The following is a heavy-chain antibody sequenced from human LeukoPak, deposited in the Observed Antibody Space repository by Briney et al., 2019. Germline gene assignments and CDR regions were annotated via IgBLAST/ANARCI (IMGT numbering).Heavy chain of an antibody. D-gene: IGHD6-19*01. J-gene: IGHJ3*02. CDR1: AFTFSNYW. CDR2: IKQEGSDK. V-gene: IGHV3-7*01. CDR3: SRGDYGIGWYAFDI. Sequence: GGSLRLSCAASAFTFSNYWMSWVRQAPGKGLEWVASIKQEGSDKYYVDSVKGRFTISRDNTKSSLYLQMSSLRAEDTALYYCSRGDYGIGWYAFDIWGQGTMVTVSS.